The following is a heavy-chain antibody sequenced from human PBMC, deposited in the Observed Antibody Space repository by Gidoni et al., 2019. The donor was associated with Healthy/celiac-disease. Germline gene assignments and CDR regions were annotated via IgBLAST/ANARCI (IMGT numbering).Heavy chain of an antibody. CDR1: GLTFSSHA. V-gene: IGHV3-23*01. J-gene: IGHJ4*02. CDR2: ISGSGVST. CDR3: AQPGEGSAARHFDY. D-gene: IGHD6-6*01. Sequence: EVQLLESGGGLVQPGGYLRLACAASGLTFSSHAISCVRQAPGKGLAWVSSISGSGVSTYYADSVKGRFTISRDNSKNTLYLQLNSLRAEDTSVYYCAQPGEGSAARHFDYWGQETLVTVSS.